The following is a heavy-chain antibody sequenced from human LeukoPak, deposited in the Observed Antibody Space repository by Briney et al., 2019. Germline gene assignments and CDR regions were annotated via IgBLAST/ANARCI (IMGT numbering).Heavy chain of an antibody. CDR2: MNPNTGNT. J-gene: IGHJ5*02. D-gene: IGHD3-10*01. CDR1: GGTFSSYA. Sequence: ASVKVSCKASGGTFSSYAISWMRQAPGQGLEWMGWMNPNTGNTFYAQKFQGRVTMTRNTSISTAYMELSSLRSDDTAVYYCARVVRGLGWFDPWGQGTLVTVSS. V-gene: IGHV1-8*02. CDR3: ARVVRGLGWFDP.